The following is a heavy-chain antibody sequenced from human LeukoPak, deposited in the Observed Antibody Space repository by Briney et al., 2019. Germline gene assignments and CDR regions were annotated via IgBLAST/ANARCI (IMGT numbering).Heavy chain of an antibody. D-gene: IGHD1-26*01. Sequence: GGSLRLSCAASGFTFSSYGMHWVRQAPGKGLEWVAFIRYDGSNKYYADSVKGRFTISRDNAKNSLYLQMNSLRAEDTAVYYCARDIMGFTIAPVDYWGQGTLVTVSS. CDR3: ARDIMGFTIAPVDY. J-gene: IGHJ4*02. V-gene: IGHV3-30*02. CDR2: IRYDGSNK. CDR1: GFTFSSYG.